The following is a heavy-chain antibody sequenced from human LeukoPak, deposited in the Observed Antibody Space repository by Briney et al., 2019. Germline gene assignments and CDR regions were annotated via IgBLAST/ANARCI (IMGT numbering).Heavy chain of an antibody. CDR3: ARVYCSGGSCRNWFDP. D-gene: IGHD2-15*01. J-gene: IGHJ5*02. V-gene: IGHV3-48*01. CDR1: GFTFSSYS. Sequence: GGSLRLSCAASGFTFSSYSMNWVRQAPGKGLERVSYISSSSSTIYYADSVKGRFTISRDNAKNSLYLQMNSLRAEDTAVYYCARVYCSGGSCRNWFDPWGQGTLVTVSS. CDR2: ISSSSSTI.